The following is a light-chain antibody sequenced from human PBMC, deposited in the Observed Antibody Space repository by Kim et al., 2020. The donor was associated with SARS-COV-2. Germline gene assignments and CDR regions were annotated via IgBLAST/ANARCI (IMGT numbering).Light chain of an antibody. V-gene: IGLV1-40*01. CDR3: QSYDSSLSAVV. J-gene: IGLJ2*01. CDR1: STNIGAGYD. CDR2: GNS. Sequence: QRVTISCTGSSTNIGAGYDVSWYQQLPGTAPKLLIYGNSNRPSGVPDRFSGSKSGTSASLAITGLQAEDEADYYCQSYDSSLSAVVFGGGTQLTVL.